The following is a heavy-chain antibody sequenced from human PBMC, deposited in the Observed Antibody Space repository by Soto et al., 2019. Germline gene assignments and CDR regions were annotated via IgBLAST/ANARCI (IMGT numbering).Heavy chain of an antibody. J-gene: IGHJ4*02. D-gene: IGHD2-2*01. V-gene: IGHV4-61*01. CDR1: SGSVSSGSYF. CDR2: VSSSGNT. Sequence: QVQLQASGPGLVKPSETLSLTCTVSSGSVSSGSYFWSWVRQPPGKGLELIAYVSSSGNTKYNPSLNSRVTISLDTSKNQFSLNLRSVTAADTAVYYCARAQPFDSWGQGILVTVSS. CDR3: ARAQPFDS.